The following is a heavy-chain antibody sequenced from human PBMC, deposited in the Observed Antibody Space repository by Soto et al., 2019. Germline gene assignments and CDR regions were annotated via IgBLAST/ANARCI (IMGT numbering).Heavy chain of an antibody. Sequence: SQTLSLTCAISGDSVSSNSAVWNWIRQSPSRGLEWLGRTYYRSKWYNDYAVSVKSRITINPDTSKNQFSLQLNSVTPEDTAVYYCARDLTGYYDSSGYYFWGRARWFDPWGQGTLVTVSS. D-gene: IGHD3-22*01. J-gene: IGHJ5*02. CDR2: TYYRSKWYN. CDR3: ARDLTGYYDSSGYYFWGRARWFDP. V-gene: IGHV6-1*01. CDR1: GDSVSSNSAV.